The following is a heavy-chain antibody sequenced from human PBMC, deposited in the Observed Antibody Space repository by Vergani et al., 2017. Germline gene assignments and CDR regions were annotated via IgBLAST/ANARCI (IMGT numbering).Heavy chain of an antibody. CDR3: ARDTLSVHYYGSGCRNYYYGMDV. CDR2: IIPIVGTA. V-gene: IGHV1-69*06. Sequence: QVQLVQSGAEVKKPGSSVKVSCKASGGTFSSYAISWVRQAPGQGLEWMGGIIPIVGTANYAQKFQGRVTITADKSTSTAYMELTSLRSEDTAVYYCARDTLSVHYYGSGCRNYYYGMDVWGQGTTVTVSS. J-gene: IGHJ6*02. D-gene: IGHD3-10*01. CDR1: GGTFSSYA.